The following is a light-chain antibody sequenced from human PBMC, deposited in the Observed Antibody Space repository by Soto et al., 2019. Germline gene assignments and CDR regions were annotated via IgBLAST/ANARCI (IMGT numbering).Light chain of an antibody. CDR3: SSYAGSNNWV. Sequence: QPVLTQPPSASGSPGQSVTISCTGTSSDVGGYNYVSWYRQHPGKAPKLMIYEVTKRPSGVPDRFSGSKSGNTASLTVSGLQAEDEADYYCSSYAGSNNWVFGGGTKVTVL. V-gene: IGLV2-8*01. CDR2: EVT. J-gene: IGLJ3*02. CDR1: SSDVGGYNY.